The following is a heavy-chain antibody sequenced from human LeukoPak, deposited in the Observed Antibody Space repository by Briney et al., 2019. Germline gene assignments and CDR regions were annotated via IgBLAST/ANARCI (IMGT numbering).Heavy chain of an antibody. D-gene: IGHD6-13*01. V-gene: IGHV3-74*01. J-gene: IGHJ3*02. Sequence: PGGSLRLSCAASGFTFSSYWMQWVRQAPGKGLVWVSRIDGDGSSTNYADSVKGRFTISRDNAKNTLYLQMNSLRAEDTAVYYCARGMYSSSSGNAFHIWGQGTMVTVSS. CDR1: GFTFSSYW. CDR2: IDGDGSST. CDR3: ARGMYSSSSGNAFHI.